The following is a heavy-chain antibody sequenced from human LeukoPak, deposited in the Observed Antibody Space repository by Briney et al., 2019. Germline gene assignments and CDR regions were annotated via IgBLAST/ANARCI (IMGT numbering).Heavy chain of an antibody. D-gene: IGHD3-22*01. J-gene: IGHJ4*02. V-gene: IGHV3-30*02. CDR1: GFTFSSYG. Sequence: GGSLRLSCAASGFTFSSYGMHWVRQAPGKGLEWVAFIRYDGSNKYYADSVKGRFTISRDNSKNTLYLQMNSLRAEDTAVYYCARVYDSSGYHPFGYWGQGTLVTVSS. CDR3: ARVYDSSGYHPFGY. CDR2: IRYDGSNK.